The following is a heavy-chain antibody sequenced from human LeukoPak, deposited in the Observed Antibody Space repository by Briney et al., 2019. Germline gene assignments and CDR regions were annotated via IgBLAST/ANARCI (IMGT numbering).Heavy chain of an antibody. V-gene: IGHV1-3*01. Sequence: ASVKVSCKASGYTFTSYAMHWVRQAPGQRLEWMGWINAGNGNTKYSQNFQGRVTITRDTSACTAYKELSSLRSEDTAVYYCARGPSQYDILTGSNWFDPWGQGTLVTVSS. J-gene: IGHJ5*02. CDR1: GYTFTSYA. CDR2: INAGNGNT. CDR3: ARGPSQYDILTGSNWFDP. D-gene: IGHD3-9*01.